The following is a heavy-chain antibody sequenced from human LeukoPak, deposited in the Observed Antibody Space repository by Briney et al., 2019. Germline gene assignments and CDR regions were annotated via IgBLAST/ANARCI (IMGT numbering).Heavy chain of an antibody. D-gene: IGHD3-22*01. CDR3: ARGARDYFELDY. J-gene: IGHJ4*02. V-gene: IGHV3-66*01. CDR1: GFTVSSNY. Sequence: PGGPLRLSCAASGFTVSSNYMSWVRQAPGKGLEWVSVIHSGGTTYYADSVKDRFTISRDNSKNTLFLQMDSLRVEDTAVYYCARGARDYFELDYWGQGTLVTVSS. CDR2: IHSGGTT.